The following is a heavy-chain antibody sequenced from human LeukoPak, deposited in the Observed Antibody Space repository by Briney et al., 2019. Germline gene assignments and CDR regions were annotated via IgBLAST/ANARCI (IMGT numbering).Heavy chain of an antibody. CDR3: TRDPTVTNEEDWYFDL. Sequence: SETLSLTCTVSGGSMISADTYWTWIRQSPGKGLEWIGYYYYNGRTYYNPSLKSRVTISGDTSKNQFSLKLNSVTAADTAVYYCTRDPTVTNEEDWYFDLWGRGTLVTVSS. J-gene: IGHJ2*01. CDR2: YYYNGRT. V-gene: IGHV4-30-4*01. CDR1: GGSMISADTY. D-gene: IGHD4-17*01.